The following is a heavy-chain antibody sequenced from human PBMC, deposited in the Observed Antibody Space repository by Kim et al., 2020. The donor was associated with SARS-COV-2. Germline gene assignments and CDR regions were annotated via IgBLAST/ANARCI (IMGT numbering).Heavy chain of an antibody. J-gene: IGHJ4*02. CDR2: IKKDGSET. V-gene: IGHV3-7*03. Sequence: GGSLRLSCAASGFTFSNFWMNWVRQAPGKGLVWVSNIKKDGSETTYVDSVKGRFTISRDNAKKTLSLQMNSLRAEDTAVYYCATTYSPFDYWGQGILVT. CDR1: GFTFSNFW. CDR3: ATTYSPFDY. D-gene: IGHD6-13*01.